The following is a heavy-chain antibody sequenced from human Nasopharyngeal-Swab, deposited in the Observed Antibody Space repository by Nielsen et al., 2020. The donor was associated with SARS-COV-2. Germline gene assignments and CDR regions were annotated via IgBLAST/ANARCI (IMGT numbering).Heavy chain of an antibody. V-gene: IGHV3-30-3*01. CDR1: GFTFSSYA. J-gene: IGHJ6*03. Sequence: GGSLRLSCAASGFTFSSYAMHWVRQAPGKGLEGVAVISYDGSNKYYADSVKGRFTISRDNSKNTLYLQMNSLRAEDTAVYYCARAGDCSGGSCYWARNYYYYMDVWGKGTTVTVSS. D-gene: IGHD2-15*01. CDR3: ARAGDCSGGSCYWARNYYYYMDV. CDR2: ISYDGSNK.